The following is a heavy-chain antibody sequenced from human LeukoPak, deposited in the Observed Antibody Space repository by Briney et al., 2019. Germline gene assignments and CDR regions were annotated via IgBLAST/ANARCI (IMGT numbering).Heavy chain of an antibody. V-gene: IGHV3-30*03. CDR2: ISYDGSNK. Sequence: GGSLRLSCAASGFTFSSYGMHWVRQAPGKGLEWVAGISYDGSNKYYADFVKGRFTISRDNAKNSLYLQMNSLRAEDTAVYYCARGFRYCSGGSCYSYDAFDIWGQGTMVTVSS. J-gene: IGHJ3*02. CDR3: ARGFRYCSGGSCYSYDAFDI. D-gene: IGHD2-15*01. CDR1: GFTFSSYG.